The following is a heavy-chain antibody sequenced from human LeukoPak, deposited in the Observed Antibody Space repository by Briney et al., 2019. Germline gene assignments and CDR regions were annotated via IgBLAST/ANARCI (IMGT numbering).Heavy chain of an antibody. CDR1: GGSFSGYY. CDR3: AREPSVSGWFIY. CDR2: IYTSGST. Sequence: PSETLSLTCAVYGGSFSGYYWSWIRQPAGKGLEWIGRIYTSGSTNYNPSLKSRVTMSVDTSKNQFSLKLSSVTAADTAVYYCAREPSVSGWFIYWGQGTLVTVSS. D-gene: IGHD6-19*01. V-gene: IGHV4-4*07. J-gene: IGHJ4*02.